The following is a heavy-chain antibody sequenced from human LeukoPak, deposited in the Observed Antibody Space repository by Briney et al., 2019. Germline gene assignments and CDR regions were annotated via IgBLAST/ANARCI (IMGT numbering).Heavy chain of an antibody. CDR2: ISSSGSTI. Sequence: PGGSLRLSCAASGFTFSSYAMSWVRQAPGKGLEWVSYISSSGSTIYYADSVKGRFTISRDNAKNSLYLQMNSLRAEDTAVYYCARDPVAAAQFDYWGQGTLVTVSS. V-gene: IGHV3-48*04. CDR1: GFTFSSYA. CDR3: ARDPVAAAQFDY. J-gene: IGHJ4*02. D-gene: IGHD6-13*01.